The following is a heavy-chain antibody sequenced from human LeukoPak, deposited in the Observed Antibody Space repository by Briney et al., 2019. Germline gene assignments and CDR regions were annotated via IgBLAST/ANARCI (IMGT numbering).Heavy chain of an antibody. D-gene: IGHD2-2*01. J-gene: IGHJ4*02. CDR2: IIVGSGNT. CDR3: ATGLIVVVPAAISNLRVINDY. CDR1: GFTFTSSA. V-gene: IGHV1-58*01. Sequence: SVKVSCKASGFTFTSSAVQWVRQARGQRLEWIGWIIVGSGNTNYAQKFQERVTITRDMSTSTAYMELSSLRSEDTAVYYCATGLIVVVPAAISNLRVINDYWGQGTLVTVSS.